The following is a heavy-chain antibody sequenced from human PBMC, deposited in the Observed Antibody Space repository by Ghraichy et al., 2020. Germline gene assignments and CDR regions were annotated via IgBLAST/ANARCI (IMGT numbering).Heavy chain of an antibody. V-gene: IGHV2-70*01. D-gene: IGHD3-22*01. Sequence: SGPTLVKPTQTLTLTCTFSGFSLSTSGMCVSWIRQPPGKALEWLALIDWDDDKYYSTSLKTRLTISKDTSKNQVVLTMTNMDPVDTATYYCARTRGDYYDSSWSQGMGLVVNDYYYYGMDVWGQGTTVTVSS. CDR1: GFSLSTSGMC. CDR3: ARTRGDYYDSSWSQGMGLVVNDYYYYGMDV. J-gene: IGHJ6*02. CDR2: IDWDDDK.